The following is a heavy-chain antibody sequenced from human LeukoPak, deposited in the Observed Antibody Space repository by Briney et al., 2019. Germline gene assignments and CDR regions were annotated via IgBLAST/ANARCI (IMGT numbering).Heavy chain of an antibody. V-gene: IGHV4-34*01. CDR3: ARGYGSGFAY. J-gene: IGHJ4*02. Sequence: SETLSLTCAVYGGSFSGYYWSWIRQYPGKGLEWIGEINQSGSTNHNPSLKSRVTISVDTSKNQFSLKVSSVTAADTAVYYCARGYGSGFAYWGQGTLVTVSS. CDR2: INQSGST. CDR1: GGSFSGYY. D-gene: IGHD3-10*01.